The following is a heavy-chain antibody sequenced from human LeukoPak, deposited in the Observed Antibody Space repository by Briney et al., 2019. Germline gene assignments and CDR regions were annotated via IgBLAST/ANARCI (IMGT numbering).Heavy chain of an antibody. Sequence: SETLSLTCTVSGGSISSNYWSWIRQPPGKGLEWIGYIYYSGSTNYNPSLKSRVTISVDTSKNQFSLKLNSVTTADTAVYYCARDGGSGTMDWGQGTLVTVPS. CDR3: ARDGGSGTMD. CDR1: GGSISSNY. V-gene: IGHV4-59*01. J-gene: IGHJ4*02. CDR2: IYYSGST. D-gene: IGHD3-10*01.